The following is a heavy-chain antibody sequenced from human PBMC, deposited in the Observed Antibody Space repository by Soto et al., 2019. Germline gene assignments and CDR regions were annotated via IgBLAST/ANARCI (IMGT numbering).Heavy chain of an antibody. Sequence: QVQLVQSGAEVKKPGASVKVSCTASGYTFTSYDITWVRQATGQGLEWMGWMNPNRVNTGYAQKLQGRVTMTRNTSISTAYRELSSLRSEDTAVYYCARGINYYDSGDDAFDIWGQGTMVTVSS. D-gene: IGHD3-10*01. J-gene: IGHJ3*02. CDR3: ARGINYYDSGDDAFDI. CDR2: MNPNRVNT. V-gene: IGHV1-8*01. CDR1: GYTFTSYD.